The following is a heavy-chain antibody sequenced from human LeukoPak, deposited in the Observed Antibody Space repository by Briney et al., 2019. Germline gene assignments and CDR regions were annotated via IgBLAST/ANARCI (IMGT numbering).Heavy chain of an antibody. Sequence: PSETLSLTCAVYGGSFSGYYRSWIRQPPGKGLEWIGEINHSGSTNYNPSLKSRVTISVDTSKNQFSLKLSSVTAADTAVYYCARGQTYGVVVPAARTKPYYFDYWGQGTLVTVSS. CDR1: GGSFSGYY. V-gene: IGHV4-34*01. J-gene: IGHJ4*02. D-gene: IGHD2-2*01. CDR2: INHSGST. CDR3: ARGQTYGVVVPAARTKPYYFDY.